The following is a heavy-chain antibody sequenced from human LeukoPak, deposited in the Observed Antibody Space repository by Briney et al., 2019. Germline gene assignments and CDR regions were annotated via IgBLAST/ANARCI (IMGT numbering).Heavy chain of an antibody. CDR3: ARGGKTAMADY. D-gene: IGHD5-18*01. Sequence: GGSLRLSCSASGFTFSINDMYWVRQATGKGLEWVSGVGTVGDKYYADSVKGRFIISREDAKNSVYLQMNSLRAGDTAVYYCARGGKTAMADYWGQGPLVTVSS. V-gene: IGHV3-13*01. CDR1: GFTFSIND. CDR2: VGTVGDK. J-gene: IGHJ4*02.